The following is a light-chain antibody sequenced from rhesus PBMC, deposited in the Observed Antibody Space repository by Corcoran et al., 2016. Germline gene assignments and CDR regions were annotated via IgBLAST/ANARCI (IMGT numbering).Light chain of an antibody. CDR1: QSICSN. J-gene: IGKJ3*01. CDR2: AAS. Sequence: AIQMTQSPSSLSASVGDTVTITCRASQSICSNLAWYQQKPGKVLKLLIYAASTLQSEVPSRFSGSGSGTDFTLTISSLQPEDFATYYCQKCDSAPFTFGPGTRLDIK. V-gene: IGKV1-59*02. CDR3: QKCDSAPFT.